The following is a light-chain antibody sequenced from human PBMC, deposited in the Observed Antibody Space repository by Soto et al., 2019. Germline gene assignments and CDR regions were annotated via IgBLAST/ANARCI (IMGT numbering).Light chain of an antibody. CDR2: DAS. Sequence: EIVLTQSPATLSLSPGERATLSCRASKSVSSYLAWYQQKPGQAPRLLIYDASNRATGIPARFSGSGSGTDFTLTISSLEPEDFAVYYCQQRSNWPITFSQGTRLEIK. V-gene: IGKV3-11*01. J-gene: IGKJ5*01. CDR1: KSVSSY. CDR3: QQRSNWPIT.